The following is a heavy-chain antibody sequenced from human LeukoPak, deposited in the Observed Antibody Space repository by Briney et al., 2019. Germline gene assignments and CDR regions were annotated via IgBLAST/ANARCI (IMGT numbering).Heavy chain of an antibody. J-gene: IGHJ4*02. Sequence: GGSLRLSCAASGFTFSSYSMNWVRQAPGKGLEWVSSISSSSSYIYYADSVKGRFTISRDNAKNSLYLQMNSLRAEDTAVYYCAKGRFEQSEDLFDYWGQGTLVTVSS. V-gene: IGHV3-21*04. CDR1: GFTFSSYS. CDR2: ISSSSSYI. D-gene: IGHD6-19*01. CDR3: AKGRFEQSEDLFDY.